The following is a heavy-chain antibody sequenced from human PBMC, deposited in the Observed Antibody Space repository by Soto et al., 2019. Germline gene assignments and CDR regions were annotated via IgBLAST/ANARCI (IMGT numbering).Heavy chain of an antibody. J-gene: IGHJ4*02. CDR1: GGSISSYY. V-gene: IGHV4-59*01. CDR3: ARWGLDYYDSSGYRDY. CDR2: IYYSGST. Sequence: LSLTCTVSGGSISSYYWSWIRQPPGKGLEWIGYIYYSGSTNYNPSLKSRVTISVDTSKNQFSLKLSSVTAADTAVYYCARWGLDYYDSSGYRDYWGQGTLVTVSS. D-gene: IGHD3-22*01.